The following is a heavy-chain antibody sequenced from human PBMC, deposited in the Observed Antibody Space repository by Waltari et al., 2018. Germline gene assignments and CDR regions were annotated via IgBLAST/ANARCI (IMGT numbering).Heavy chain of an antibody. CDR2: SIPIVGTA. CDR1: GGTFSSYA. Sequence: QVQLVQSGAEVKKPGSSVKVSCKASGGTFSSYAISWVRQAPGQGLEWMGGSIPIVGTANYAQKFQGRVTITRDTSASTAYMELSSLRSEDTAVYYCARDRRVWAAAGTRDSGWFDPWGQGTLVTVSS. J-gene: IGHJ5*02. D-gene: IGHD6-13*01. CDR3: ARDRRVWAAAGTRDSGWFDP. V-gene: IGHV1-69*06.